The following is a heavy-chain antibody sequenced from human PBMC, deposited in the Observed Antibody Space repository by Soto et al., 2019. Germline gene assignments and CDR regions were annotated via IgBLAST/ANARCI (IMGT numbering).Heavy chain of an antibody. D-gene: IGHD3-22*01. CDR1: GGTFSRYA. CDR3: ARGLDYDSSAFYFFF. J-gene: IGHJ4*02. CDR2: IVPMFGKA. V-gene: IGHV1-69*13. Sequence: SVKVSCKASGGTFSRYALNWVRQAPGQGPEWMGGIVPMFGKANYAQKFQGRVTITADESTSTAYMELSSLRSEDTAMYYCARGLDYDSSAFYFFFWGQGTLVTVS.